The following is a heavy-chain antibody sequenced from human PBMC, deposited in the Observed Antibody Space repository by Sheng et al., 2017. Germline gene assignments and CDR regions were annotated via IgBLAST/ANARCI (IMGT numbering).Heavy chain of an antibody. CDR3: ARGRWLHSRSYYFDS. J-gene: IGHJ4*02. Sequence: EVQLVESGGGLVQPGGSLRLSCVVSGFSVTNYEMNWVRQAPGKGLEWVAYIGSSGKTVHYRQSVKGRFTISRDTAKNTLNLQMTGLRVEDTGVYYCARGRWLHSRSYYFDSWGQGTLVTVSS. CDR2: IGSSGKTV. CDR1: GFSVTNYE. V-gene: IGHV3-48*03. D-gene: IGHD5-12*01.